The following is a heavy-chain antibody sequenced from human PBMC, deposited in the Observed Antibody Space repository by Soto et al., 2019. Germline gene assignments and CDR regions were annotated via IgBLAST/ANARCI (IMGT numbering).Heavy chain of an antibody. D-gene: IGHD3-3*01. V-gene: IGHV3-33*01. Sequence: PCGSMRLPYAAVELTFIAHGRPRVRKAQGKGLEWVAVIWYDGSNKYYADSVKGRFTISRDNSKNTLYLQMNSLRAEDTAVYYCARGLDYDFSSGYYFDYYYYGMDVWGQATTVTVSS. CDR2: IWYDGSNK. CDR1: ELTFIAHG. J-gene: IGHJ6*02. CDR3: ARGLDYDFSSGYYFDYYYYGMDV.